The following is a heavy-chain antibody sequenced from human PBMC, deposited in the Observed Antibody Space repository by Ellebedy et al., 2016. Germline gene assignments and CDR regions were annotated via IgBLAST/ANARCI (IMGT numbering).Heavy chain of an antibody. V-gene: IGHV3-72*01. CDR1: GFPFSDHY. J-gene: IGHJ6*02. Sequence: GESLKISXTASGFPFSDHYMDWVRQAPGKGLEWVGRARHKADSYTTEYAASVKGRFTISRDESKNSLYLQMNSLKTEDTAVYYCARDRGEQQLVPGGMDVWGQGTTVTVSS. CDR3: ARDRGEQQLVPGGMDV. CDR2: ARHKADSYTT. D-gene: IGHD6-13*01.